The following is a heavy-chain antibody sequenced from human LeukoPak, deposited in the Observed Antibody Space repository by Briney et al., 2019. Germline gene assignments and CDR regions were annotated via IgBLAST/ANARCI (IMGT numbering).Heavy chain of an antibody. CDR2: IYYSGST. V-gene: IGHV4-59*13. CDR1: GGSISSYY. J-gene: IGHJ5*02. Sequence: PSETLSLTCTVSGGSISSYYWSWIRQPPGKGLEWIGYIYYSGSTNYNPSLKSRVTIPVDTSKNQFSLKLSSVTAADTAVYYCARDNGAQFDPWGQGTLVTVSS. CDR3: ARDNGAQFDP.